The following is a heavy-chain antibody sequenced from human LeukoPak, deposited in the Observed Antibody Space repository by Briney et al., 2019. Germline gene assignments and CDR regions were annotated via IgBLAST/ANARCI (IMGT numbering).Heavy chain of an antibody. V-gene: IGHV3-23*01. CDR2: ISGSGGST. CDR1: GFTFSSYA. J-gene: IGHJ4*02. Sequence: GGSLRLSCAASGFTFSSYAMSRVRQAPGKGLEWVSAISGSGGSTYYADSVKGRFTISRDNSKNTLYLQMNSLRAEDTAVYYCAKEWSGYSYGYEYYFDYWGQGTLVTVSS. CDR3: AKEWSGYSYGYEYYFDY. D-gene: IGHD5-18*01.